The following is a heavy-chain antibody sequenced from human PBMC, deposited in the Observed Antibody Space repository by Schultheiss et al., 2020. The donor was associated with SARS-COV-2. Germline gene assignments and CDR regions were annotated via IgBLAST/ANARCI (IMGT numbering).Heavy chain of an antibody. CDR1: GYTFTSYA. CDR2: IIPIFGTA. J-gene: IGHJ6*02. CDR3: ARSPVLSDYHQREYYYYYYGMDV. Sequence: SVKVSCKASGYTFTSYAISWVRQAPGQGLEWMGGIIPIFGTANYAQKFQGRVTITADESTSTAYMELSSLRAEDTAVYYCARSPVLSDYHQREYYYYYYGMDVWGQGTTVTVSS. V-gene: IGHV1-69*13. D-gene: IGHD4-11*01.